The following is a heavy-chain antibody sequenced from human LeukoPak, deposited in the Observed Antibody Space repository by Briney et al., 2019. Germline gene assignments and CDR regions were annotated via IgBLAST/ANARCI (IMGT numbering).Heavy chain of an antibody. CDR2: IYYSGST. CDR3: ARGYGGKYYFDY. Sequence: PSETLSLTCTVSGGSISSGGYYWSWIRQHPGKGLEWIGYIYYSGSTYYNPSLKSRVIISVDTSKNQFSLKLSSVTAADTAVYYCARGYGGKYYFDYWGQGTLVTVSS. CDR1: GGSISSGGYY. V-gene: IGHV4-31*03. D-gene: IGHD4-23*01. J-gene: IGHJ4*02.